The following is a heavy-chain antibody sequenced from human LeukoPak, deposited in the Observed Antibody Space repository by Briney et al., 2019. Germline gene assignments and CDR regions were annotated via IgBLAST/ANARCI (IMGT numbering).Heavy chain of an antibody. J-gene: IGHJ4*02. CDR2: IGGGGVIT. D-gene: IGHD2-21*01. CDR1: GFTFNSYA. CDR3: AKSRAYSQDPVDY. Sequence: GGSLRLSCAASGFTFNSYAMSWVRQAPGQGLEWVSGIGGGGVITYYADSVKGRFTLSRDNSKNTLYLQMNSLRAEDTAVYYCAKSRAYSQDPVDYWGQGTLVTVSS. V-gene: IGHV3-23*01.